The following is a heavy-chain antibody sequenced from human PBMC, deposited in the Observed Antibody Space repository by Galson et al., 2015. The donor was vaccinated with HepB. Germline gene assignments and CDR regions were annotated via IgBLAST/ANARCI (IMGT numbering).Heavy chain of an antibody. J-gene: IGHJ4*02. CDR1: GGTFSSYT. Sequence: SVKVSCKASGGTFSSYTISWVRQAPGQGLEWMGRIIPILGIANYAQKFQGRVTITADKSTSTAYMELSSLRSEDTAVYYCATGSGMVRGVYYFDYWGQGTLVTVSS. V-gene: IGHV1-69*02. CDR2: IIPILGIA. CDR3: ATGSGMVRGVYYFDY. D-gene: IGHD3-10*01.